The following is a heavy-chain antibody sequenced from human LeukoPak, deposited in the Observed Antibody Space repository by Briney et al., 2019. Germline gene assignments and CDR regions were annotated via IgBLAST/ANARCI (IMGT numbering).Heavy chain of an antibody. V-gene: IGHV3-48*01. D-gene: IGHD3-16*01. Sequence: GGSLRLSCAASGFTFSSYSMNWVRQAPGRGLEWVSYISSSSSTIYYADSVKGRFTISRDNAKNSLYLQMNSLRAEDTAVYYCAQSGSYAAFDYWGQGTLVTVSS. CDR2: ISSSSSTI. CDR3: AQSGSYAAFDY. CDR1: GFTFSSYS. J-gene: IGHJ4*02.